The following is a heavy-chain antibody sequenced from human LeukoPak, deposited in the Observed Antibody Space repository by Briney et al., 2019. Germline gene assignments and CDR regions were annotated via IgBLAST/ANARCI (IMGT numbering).Heavy chain of an antibody. D-gene: IGHD3/OR15-3a*01. J-gene: IGHJ3*02. Sequence: PGGSLRLSCAASGFTFSRYWMHWVRQAPGKGLLWVSRINSDGSSTYYADSVKGRFTTSRDNAKNALHLQMNSLTAEDTAVYYCVLDLFSSFAFDIWGQGTMVT. V-gene: IGHV3-74*01. CDR2: INSDGSST. CDR1: GFTFSRYW. CDR3: VLDLFSSFAFDI.